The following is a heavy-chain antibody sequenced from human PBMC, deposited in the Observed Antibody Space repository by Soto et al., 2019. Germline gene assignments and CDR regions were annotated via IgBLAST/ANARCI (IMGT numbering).Heavy chain of an antibody. CDR2: IWYDGSNK. V-gene: IGHV3-33*01. J-gene: IGHJ6*02. CDR1: GFTFSSYG. D-gene: IGHD3-3*01. Sequence: GGSLRLSRAASGFTFSSYGMHWVRQAPGKGLEWVAVIWYDGSNKYYADSVKGRFTISRDNSKNTLYLQMNSLRAEDTAVYYCARESYDFWSGQGRDYYYYGMDVWGQGTTVTVSS. CDR3: ARESYDFWSGQGRDYYYYGMDV.